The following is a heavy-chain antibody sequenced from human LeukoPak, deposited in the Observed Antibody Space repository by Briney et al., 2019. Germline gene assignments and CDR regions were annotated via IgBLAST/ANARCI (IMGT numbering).Heavy chain of an antibody. D-gene: IGHD2-15*01. V-gene: IGHV4-4*07. CDR2: IYTRGST. J-gene: IGHJ3*02. CDR1: GGSINNYY. CDR3: ARGRYCSADICSGGDAFDI. Sequence: SETLSLTCTVSGGSINNYYWSWIRQPAGKGLEWIGRIYTRGSTNYNPSLKSRVTMSVDKSKNQFSLKLSSVTAADTAVYYCARGRYCSADICSGGDAFDIWGQGTMVSVSS.